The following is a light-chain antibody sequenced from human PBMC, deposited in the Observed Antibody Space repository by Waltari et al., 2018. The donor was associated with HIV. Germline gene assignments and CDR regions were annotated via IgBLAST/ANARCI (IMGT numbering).Light chain of an antibody. J-gene: IGKJ3*01. Sequence: DIQMTQSPSSLSESVGDRVTIACRASQSIATYLNWYHQKPGKAPKLVIYATSALQSGVPSRFSGSGSGTDFTLTIGSLQPEDFGTYYCQQSYSVPFTFGPGTKVDIK. CDR2: ATS. CDR3: QQSYSVPFT. V-gene: IGKV1-39*01. CDR1: QSIATY.